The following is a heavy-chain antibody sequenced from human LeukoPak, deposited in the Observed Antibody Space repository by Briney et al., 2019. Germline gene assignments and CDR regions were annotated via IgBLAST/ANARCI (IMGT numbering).Heavy chain of an antibody. V-gene: IGHV3-74*01. D-gene: IGHD4-11*01. CDR2: INTDGSST. J-gene: IGHJ4*02. CDR1: GFTFSSYW. Sequence: GGSLRLSCAASGFTFSSYWMHWVRQAPGKGLVWVSRINTDGSSTSYADSVKGRFTISRDNAKNTLYLQMNSLRAEDTAVYYCARDDRDMTTVTTLDYWGQGTLVTVSS. CDR3: ARDDRDMTTVTTLDY.